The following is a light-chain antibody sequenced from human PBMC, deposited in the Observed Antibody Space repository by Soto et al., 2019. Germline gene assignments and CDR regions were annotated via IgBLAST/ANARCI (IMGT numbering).Light chain of an antibody. CDR2: GAS. Sequence: EIVMTQSPATLSVSPGERATLSCRASQSVSSNLAWYQQKPGQAPRLLIYGASTRATGIPARFSGSGSGTELTLTICSLQSEDFAVYYCQQYNNWPLTFGQGTRLEIK. J-gene: IGKJ5*01. CDR1: QSVSSN. CDR3: QQYNNWPLT. V-gene: IGKV3-15*01.